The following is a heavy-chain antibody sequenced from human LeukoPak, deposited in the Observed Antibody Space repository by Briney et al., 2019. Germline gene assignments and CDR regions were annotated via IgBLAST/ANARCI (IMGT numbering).Heavy chain of an antibody. Sequence: GGSLRLSCAASGFTFSSYGMHWVGQAPVRGLEWVAFIRYEGSHKYCADSVKSRFTISRDNSKHTLYLQMNSLRFEDTALYFCARRWDSSGPIDYWGQGTLVSVSS. J-gene: IGHJ4*01. V-gene: IGHV3-30*02. CDR3: ARRWDSSGPIDY. CDR1: GFTFSSYG. D-gene: IGHD3-22*01. CDR2: IRYEGSHK.